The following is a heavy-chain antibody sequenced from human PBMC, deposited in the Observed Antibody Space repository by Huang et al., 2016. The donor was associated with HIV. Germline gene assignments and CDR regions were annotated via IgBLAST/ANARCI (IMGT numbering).Heavy chain of an antibody. Sequence: QVQLVQSGAEVRKPGSSVKVSCKASGGNFNSYTINWLRQAPGQGPEWMGGILTIRGKANDAPKVQARLTITADGSTSTAYMVLSSLRPEDTAIYYCAKWGGLSDYDFRRAHAFDIWGQGTVVTVSS. V-gene: IGHV1-69*01. CDR3: AKWGGLSDYDFRRAHAFDI. CDR1: GGNFNSYT. CDR2: ILTIRGKA. D-gene: IGHD5-12*01. J-gene: IGHJ3*02.